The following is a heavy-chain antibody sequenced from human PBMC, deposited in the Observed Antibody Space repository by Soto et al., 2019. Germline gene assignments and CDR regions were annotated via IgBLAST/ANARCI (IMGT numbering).Heavy chain of an antibody. V-gene: IGHV1-3*01. J-gene: IGHJ4*02. CDR1: GYTFSTFP. CDR3: ARKDYYGSGTYHFDY. CDR2: INAANGDT. D-gene: IGHD3-10*01. Sequence: ASVKVSCKASGYTFSTFPMHWVRQAPGQNLEWMGWINAANGDTGCSQNFQGRVTITRDTTASTAYMELSGLRSEDTAVYFCARKDYYGSGTYHFDYWGQGTLVTVSS.